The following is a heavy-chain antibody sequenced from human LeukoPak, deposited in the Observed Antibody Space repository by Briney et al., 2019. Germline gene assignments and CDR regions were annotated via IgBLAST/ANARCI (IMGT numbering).Heavy chain of an antibody. J-gene: IGHJ4*02. D-gene: IGHD3-16*01. CDR2: IGSISTYI. V-gene: IGHV3-21*01. CDR1: GFTFISYS. Sequence: GGSLRLSCAASGFTFISYSMNWVRQAPGKGLEWVSSIGSISTYIYYADSVKGRFTISRDNAKNSLYLQMNSLRAEDTPVYYGARNGGVDYWGQGTLVTVSS. CDR3: ARNGGVDY.